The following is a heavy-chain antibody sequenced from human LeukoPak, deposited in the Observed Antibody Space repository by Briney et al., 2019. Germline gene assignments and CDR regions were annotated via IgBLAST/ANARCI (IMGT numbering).Heavy chain of an antibody. CDR2: IKQDGTEK. Sequence: AEGSLRLSCAASGFTFITFWMSWVRQAPGKGLEWVANIKQDGTEKNYVDSVKGRFTISRDYATKSLYLQLNSLRAEDTAVYYCARLSEMFRGPEVIYYFDHWGQGTLVTVSS. V-gene: IGHV3-7*01. CDR3: ARLSEMFRGPEVIYYFDH. J-gene: IGHJ4*02. CDR1: GFTFITFW. D-gene: IGHD3-10*01.